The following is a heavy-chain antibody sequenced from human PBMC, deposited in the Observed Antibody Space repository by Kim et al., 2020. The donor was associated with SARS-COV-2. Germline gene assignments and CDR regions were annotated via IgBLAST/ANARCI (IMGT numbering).Heavy chain of an antibody. CDR2: ISSSSSYI. CDR3: ARDQRIVVGYYYYYGMDV. D-gene: IGHD2-2*01. CDR1: GFTFSSYS. Sequence: GGSLRLSCAASGFTFSSYSMNWVRQAPGKGLEWVSYISSSSSYIYYADSVKGRFTISRDNAKNSLYLQMNSLRAEDTAVYYCARDQRIVVGYYYYYGMDVWGQGTTVTVSS. J-gene: IGHJ6*02. V-gene: IGHV3-21*01.